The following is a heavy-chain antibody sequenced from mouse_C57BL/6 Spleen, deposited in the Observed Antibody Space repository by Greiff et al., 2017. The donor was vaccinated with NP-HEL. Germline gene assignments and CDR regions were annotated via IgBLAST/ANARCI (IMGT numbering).Heavy chain of an antibody. CDR1: GYTFTSYW. J-gene: IGHJ2*01. V-gene: IGHV1-52*01. D-gene: IGHD1-1*01. CDR2: IDPSDSET. CDR3: ARGPFTTVVAPDY. Sequence: QVQLQQPGAELVRPGSSVKLSCKASGYTFTSYWMHWVKQRPIQGLEWIGNIDPSDSETHYNQKFKDKATLTVDKSSSTAYMQLSSLTSEDSAVYYCARGPFTTVVAPDYWGQGTTLTVSS.